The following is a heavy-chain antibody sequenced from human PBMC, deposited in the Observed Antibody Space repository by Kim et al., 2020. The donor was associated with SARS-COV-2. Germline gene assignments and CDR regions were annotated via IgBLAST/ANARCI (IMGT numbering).Heavy chain of an antibody. Sequence: GGSLRLSCAASGFTFSSYSMNWVRQAPGKGLEWVSSISSSSSYIYYADSVKGRFTISRDNAKNSLYLQMNSLRAEDTAVYYCARSVDTAMVTAGGYYYYYYGMDVWGQGTTVTVSS. CDR1: GFTFSSYS. CDR2: ISSSSSYI. CDR3: ARSVDTAMVTAGGYYYYYYGMDV. V-gene: IGHV3-21*01. J-gene: IGHJ6*02. D-gene: IGHD5-18*01.